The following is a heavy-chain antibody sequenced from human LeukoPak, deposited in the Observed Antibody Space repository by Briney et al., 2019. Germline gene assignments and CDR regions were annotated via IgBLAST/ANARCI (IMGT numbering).Heavy chain of an antibody. CDR2: ISGSGGST. CDR1: GFTFSSYA. D-gene: IGHD5-24*01. J-gene: IGHJ6*03. CDR3: AKAPRLQLRGFYYYMDV. Sequence: GGSLRLSCAASGFTFSSYAMSWVRQAPGKGLEWVSAISGSGGSTYYADSVKGRFTISRDNSKNTLYLQMNSLRAEDTAVYYCAKAPRLQLRGFYYYMDVWGKGTTVTVSS. V-gene: IGHV3-23*01.